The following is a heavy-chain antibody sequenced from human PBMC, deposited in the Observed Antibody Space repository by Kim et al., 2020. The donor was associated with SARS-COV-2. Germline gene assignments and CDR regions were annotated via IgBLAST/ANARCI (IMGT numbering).Heavy chain of an antibody. D-gene: IGHD3-10*01. CDR2: FSSSSEGGGI. J-gene: IGHJ5*01. V-gene: IGHV3-48*02. Sequence: GGSLRLSCAASGFILRNFGMNWVRQAPGKGLEWVSHFSSSSEGGGIYYADSVKGRFTISRDNGKNSLYLQMNSLRDEDTATYYCARATSEGPLKVHWFDSWGQGTLVTVSS. CDR3: ARATSEGPLKVHWFDS. CDR1: GFILRNFG.